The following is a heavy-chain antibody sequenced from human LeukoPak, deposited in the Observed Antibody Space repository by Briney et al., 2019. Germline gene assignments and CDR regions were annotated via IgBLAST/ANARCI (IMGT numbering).Heavy chain of an antibody. CDR1: GGTFSSYA. V-gene: IGHV1-69*06. CDR2: IIPIFGTA. J-gene: IGHJ4*02. CDR3: ARNGDYKPFDY. Sequence: ASVKVSCKASGGTFSSYAMSWVRQAPGQGLEWMGGIIPIFGTANYAQKFQGRVTITADKSTSTAYMELSSLRSEDTAVYYCARNGDYKPFDYWGQGTLVTVSS. D-gene: IGHD4-17*01.